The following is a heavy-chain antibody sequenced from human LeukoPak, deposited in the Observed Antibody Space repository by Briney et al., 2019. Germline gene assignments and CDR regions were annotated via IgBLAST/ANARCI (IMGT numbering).Heavy chain of an antibody. CDR1: GGSLRSYY. J-gene: IGHJ3*02. CDR2: LYFCGST. CDR3: ARDPGGYYESSGYRDAFDI. D-gene: IGHD3-22*01. V-gene: IGHV4-59*01. Sequence: ETLSHTRSVSGGSLRSYYWRWLRPPPGKGRRWVGYLYFCGSTNYNPSLKSRVTISVDTSKNHFSLKLSSVTAADTAVYYCARDPGGYYESSGYRDAFDIWGQGTMVTVSS.